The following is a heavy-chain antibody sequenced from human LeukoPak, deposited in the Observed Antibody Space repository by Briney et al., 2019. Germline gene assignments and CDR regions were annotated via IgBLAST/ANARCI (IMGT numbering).Heavy chain of an antibody. V-gene: IGHV3-74*01. D-gene: IGHD5-18*01. J-gene: IGHJ4*02. CDR3: EREGGENSYPLEY. CDR1: GFTFSNYW. CDR2: INSDGSST. Sequence: PGGSLRLSCAASGFTFSNYWMHWVRQAPGKGLVWVSRINSDGSSTTYADSVKGRFTISRDNGQNTLYLQMNSLRAEDTAVYYCEREGGENSYPLEYGGKGPLVTVS.